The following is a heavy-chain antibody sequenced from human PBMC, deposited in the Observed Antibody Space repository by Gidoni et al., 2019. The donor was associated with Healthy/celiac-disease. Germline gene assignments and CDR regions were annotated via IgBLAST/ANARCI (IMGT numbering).Heavy chain of an antibody. D-gene: IGHD3-10*01. V-gene: IGHV3-30*18. Sequence: QVQLVESGGGVVQPGRSLRLSCAASGSTFSRYGMHWVRQAQGKGLEWVAVISYDGSNKYYADSVKGRFTISRDNSKNTLYLQMNSLRAEDTAVYYCAKDLIWFGDFGRYYYYGMDVWGQGTTVTVSS. CDR3: AKDLIWFGDFGRYYYYGMDV. CDR2: ISYDGSNK. CDR1: GSTFSRYG. J-gene: IGHJ6*02.